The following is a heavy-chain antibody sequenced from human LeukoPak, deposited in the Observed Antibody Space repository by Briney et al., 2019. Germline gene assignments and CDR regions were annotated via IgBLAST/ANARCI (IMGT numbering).Heavy chain of an antibody. CDR2: IYHSGST. J-gene: IGHJ4*02. D-gene: IGHD3-16*02. Sequence: SETLSLTCTVSGYSISSGYYWGWIRQPPGKGLEWTGSIYHSGSTYYNPSLKSRVTISVDTSKNQFSLKLSSVTAADTAVYYCAREGPSSPYYFDYWGQGTLVTVSS. CDR3: AREGPSSPYYFDY. V-gene: IGHV4-38-2*02. CDR1: GYSISSGYY.